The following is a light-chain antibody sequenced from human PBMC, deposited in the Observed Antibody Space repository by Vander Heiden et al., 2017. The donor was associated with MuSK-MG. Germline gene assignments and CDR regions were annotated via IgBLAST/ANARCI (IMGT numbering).Light chain of an antibody. V-gene: IGKV1-39*01. J-gene: IGKJ4*01. Sequence: DIQMTQSPSSLSASVGDRATITCRASQSISSYLNWYQQKPGKPPKLLIYAASSLQSGVPSRFSGRGSGTDFTLTISSLQPEDVAAYYCQQCYSTPHTFGQGTKVEIK. CDR1: QSISSY. CDR3: QQCYSTPHT. CDR2: AAS.